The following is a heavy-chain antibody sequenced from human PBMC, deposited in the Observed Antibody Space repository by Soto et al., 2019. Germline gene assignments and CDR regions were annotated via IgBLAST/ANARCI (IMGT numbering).Heavy chain of an antibody. CDR3: ARDGTYYDFWSGYYHKYYYYYYGMDV. Sequence: GGSLRLSCAASGFTFSSYSMNWVRQAPGKGLEWVSSISSSSSYIYYADSVKGRFTISRDSAKNSLYLQMNSLRAEDTAVYYCARDGTYYDFWSGYYHKYYYYYYGMDVWGQGTTVTVSS. D-gene: IGHD3-3*01. V-gene: IGHV3-21*01. J-gene: IGHJ6*02. CDR2: ISSSSSYI. CDR1: GFTFSSYS.